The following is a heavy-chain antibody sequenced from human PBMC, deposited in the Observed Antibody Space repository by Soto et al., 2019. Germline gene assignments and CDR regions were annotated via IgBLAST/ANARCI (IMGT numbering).Heavy chain of an antibody. D-gene: IGHD3-3*01. CDR3: ARYLNYDFWSGFRTPNWFDP. CDR1: GYSFTSYW. V-gene: IGHV5-51*01. Sequence: PGESLKISCKGSGYSFTSYWIGWVRQMPGKGLEWMGIIYPGDSDTRYSPSFQGQVTISADKSISTAYLQWSSLKASDTAMYYCARYLNYDFWSGFRTPNWFDPWGQGTLVTVS. CDR2: IYPGDSDT. J-gene: IGHJ5*02.